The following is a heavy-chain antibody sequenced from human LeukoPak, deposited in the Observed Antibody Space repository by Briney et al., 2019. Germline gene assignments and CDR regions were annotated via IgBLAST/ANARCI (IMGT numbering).Heavy chain of an antibody. CDR2: MKQDGSEK. CDR3: ARDLVVVSAGDWFDP. Sequence: PGGSLRLSCAASGFTLTNYWMAWVRQAPGRGLEWVANMKQDGSEKYYVDSVKGRFTISRDNAKNSLYLQMNSLRVEDTAVYYCARDLVVVSAGDWFDPWGQGTLVTVSA. CDR1: GFTLTNYW. J-gene: IGHJ5*02. D-gene: IGHD2-2*01. V-gene: IGHV3-7*01.